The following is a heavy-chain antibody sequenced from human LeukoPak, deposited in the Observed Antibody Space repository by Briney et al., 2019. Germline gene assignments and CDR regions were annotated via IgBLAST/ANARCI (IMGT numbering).Heavy chain of an antibody. CDR2: ISNNGGYT. J-gene: IGHJ4*02. CDR3: AKQLGYCSDGSCYFPY. V-gene: IGHV3-23*01. CDR1: GFTFSSSA. Sequence: TGGSLRLSWAASGFTFSSSAMSWVRQAPGKGLEWVSAISNNGGYTYYADSVQGRFTISRDNSKSTLCLQMNSLRAEDTAVCYCAKQLGYCSDGSCYFPYWGQGTLVTVSS. D-gene: IGHD2-15*01.